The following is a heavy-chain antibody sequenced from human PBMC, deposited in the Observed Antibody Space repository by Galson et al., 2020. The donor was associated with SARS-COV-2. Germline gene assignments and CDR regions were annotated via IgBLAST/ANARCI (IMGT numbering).Heavy chain of an antibody. J-gene: IGHJ4*02. D-gene: IGHD5-18*01. CDR3: AKRGGGLSGYSYGYVDY. CDR1: GFTFSNYA. Sequence: GESLKISCAASGFTFSNYALTWVRQAPGKGLEWVAVISYDGSTKYYADSVKGRFTISRDNSKNTLYLQMNSLRGDDTAVYYCAKRGGGLSGYSYGYVDYWGQGTLVTVSS. V-gene: IGHV3-30*04. CDR2: ISYDGSTK.